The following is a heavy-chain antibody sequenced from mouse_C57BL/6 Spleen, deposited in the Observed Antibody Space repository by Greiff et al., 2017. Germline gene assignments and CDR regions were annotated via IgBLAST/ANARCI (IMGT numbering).Heavy chain of an antibody. CDR2: IYPRSGNN. CDR1: GYTFTSYG. CDR3: ASGLTGGLDY. D-gene: IGHD4-1*01. J-gene: IGHJ2*02. Sequence: QVQLQQSGAELARPGASVKLSCKASGYTFTSYGISWVKQRTGQGLEWIGEIYPRSGNNYYNAKFKGKATLTADKSSSTAYMALRSLTYEDAAVYVSASGLTGGLDYWGQGTSLTVSS. V-gene: IGHV1-81*01.